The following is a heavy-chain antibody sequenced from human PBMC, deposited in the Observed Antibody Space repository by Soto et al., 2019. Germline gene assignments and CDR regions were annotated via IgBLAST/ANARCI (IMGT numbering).Heavy chain of an antibody. D-gene: IGHD2-2*03. CDR2: ISGSGDST. Sequence: GGSLRLSCAASGFTFSSYAMSWVRQAPGKGLEWVSGISGSGDSTYYADSVKGRFTISRDNSKNTLYLQMNSLRAEDTAVYYCAKEGGYCSSTSCYGRVYYWGQGTLVTVSS. CDR1: GFTFSSYA. CDR3: AKEGGYCSSTSCYGRVYY. V-gene: IGHV3-23*01. J-gene: IGHJ4*02.